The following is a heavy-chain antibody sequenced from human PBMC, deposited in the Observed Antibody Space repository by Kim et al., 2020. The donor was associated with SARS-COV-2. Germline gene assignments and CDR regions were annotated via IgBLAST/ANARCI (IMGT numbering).Heavy chain of an antibody. J-gene: IGHJ6*02. V-gene: IGHV3-30*01. Sequence: SAGSGKGRFTISRDNSKNTLYLQMNSLRAEDTAVYYCARSSKGSYYYGMDVWGQGTTVTVSS. CDR3: ARSSKGSYYYGMDV. D-gene: IGHD6-6*01.